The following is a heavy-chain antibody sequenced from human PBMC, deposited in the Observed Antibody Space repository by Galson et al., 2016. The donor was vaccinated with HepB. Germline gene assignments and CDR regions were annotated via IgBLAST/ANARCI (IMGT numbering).Heavy chain of an antibody. Sequence: SLRLSCAASGFTFSSYAMHWVRQAPGKGLEWVAVISYDGRYESYAGAGKGRFTIARGNFKNTMYPHLNSLRAEETAVYYCARAVHGSGSYWDKWGQGTLVAVSS. J-gene: IGHJ4*02. D-gene: IGHD3-10*01. CDR3: ARAVHGSGSYWDK. CDR1: GFTFSSYA. CDR2: ISYDGRYE. V-gene: IGHV3-30*04.